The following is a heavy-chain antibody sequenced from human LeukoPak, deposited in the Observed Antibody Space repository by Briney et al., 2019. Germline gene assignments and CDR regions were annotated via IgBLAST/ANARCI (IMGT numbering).Heavy chain of an antibody. Sequence: GASVKVSCKASEYSFASYAIHWVRQAPGQSLEWMGWINAGNGNTKYSQEFQGRVTITRDTSATTVYMELSSLRSGDMAVYYCARDRAPKTVTSEVDAFDIWGQGTMVTVSS. J-gene: IGHJ3*02. CDR3: ARDRAPKTVTSEVDAFDI. CDR2: INAGNGNT. CDR1: EYSFASYA. D-gene: IGHD4-17*01. V-gene: IGHV1-3*03.